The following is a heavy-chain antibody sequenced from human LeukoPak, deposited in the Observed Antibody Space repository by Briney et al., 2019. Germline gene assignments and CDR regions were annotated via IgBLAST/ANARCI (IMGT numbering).Heavy chain of an antibody. CDR1: GGTFSSYA. J-gene: IGHJ6*02. CDR3: ARGIAVAGIRNYYYGMDV. V-gene: IGHV1-69*04. CDR2: IIPILGIA. D-gene: IGHD6-19*01. Sequence: SVKVSCKASGGTFSSYAISWVRQVPGQGLEWMGRIIPILGIANYAQKFQGRVTITADKSTSTAYMELSSLRSGDTAVYYCARGIAVAGIRNYYYGMDVWGQGTTVTVSS.